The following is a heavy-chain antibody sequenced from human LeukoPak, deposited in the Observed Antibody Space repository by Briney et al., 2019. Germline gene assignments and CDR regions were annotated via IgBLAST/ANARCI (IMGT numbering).Heavy chain of an antibody. CDR3: ARDSSRRPQKYDIATSFSTEN. D-gene: IGHD3-9*01. J-gene: IGHJ4*02. CDR1: GYTFTDYY. Sequence: GGSVKVSCKTSGYTFTDYYIHWVRQAPGQGLESMGWINPKIGGTNYAPRFQGRVSMTSDTSITTAYMQLRRVTSDDTAVYYCARDSSRRPQKYDIATSFSTENWGQGTLVAVSS. V-gene: IGHV1-2*02. CDR2: INPKIGGT.